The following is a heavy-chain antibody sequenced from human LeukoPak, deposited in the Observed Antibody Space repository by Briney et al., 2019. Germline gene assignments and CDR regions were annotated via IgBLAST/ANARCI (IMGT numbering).Heavy chain of an antibody. V-gene: IGHV3-33*01. D-gene: IGHD3-3*01. Sequence: GGSLRVSCAASGFTFSSYGMHWVRQAPGKGLEWVAVIWYDGSNKYYADSVKGRFTISRDNSKNTLYLQMNSLRAEDTAVYYCARVRYDFWSGYNYYYYGMDVWGQGTTVTVSS. CDR2: IWYDGSNK. CDR3: ARVRYDFWSGYNYYYYGMDV. CDR1: GFTFSSYG. J-gene: IGHJ6*02.